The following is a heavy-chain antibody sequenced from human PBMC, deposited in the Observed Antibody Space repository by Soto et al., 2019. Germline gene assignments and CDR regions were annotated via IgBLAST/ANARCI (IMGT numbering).Heavy chain of an antibody. CDR1: GFTFSAYY. CDR2: ISSSGSTI. J-gene: IGHJ6*04. D-gene: IGHD5-12*01. V-gene: IGHV3-11*01. Sequence: GGSLRLSCAASGFTFSAYYMSWIRQAPGKGLEWVSYISSSGSTIYYADSVKGRFTISRDNAKNSLYLQMNSLRAEDTAVYYCARDLSEDIVATISYGMDVWGKGTTVTVST. CDR3: ARDLSEDIVATISYGMDV.